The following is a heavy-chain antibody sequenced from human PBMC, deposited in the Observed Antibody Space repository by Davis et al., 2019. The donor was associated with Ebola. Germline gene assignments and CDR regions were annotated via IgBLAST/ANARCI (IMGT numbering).Heavy chain of an antibody. V-gene: IGHV3-23*01. J-gene: IGHJ5*02. CDR2: ISDSGGTT. D-gene: IGHD6-6*01. CDR3: AKGGGTSSSDFRRA. Sequence: GESLKISCAASGFTFDDNAMHWVRQAPGKGLEWVSGISDSGGTTHYADSVKGRFTISRDNSRNTLSLQMNSLRAEDTAVYYCAKGGGTSSSDFRRAWGQGTLVTVSS. CDR1: GFTFDDNA.